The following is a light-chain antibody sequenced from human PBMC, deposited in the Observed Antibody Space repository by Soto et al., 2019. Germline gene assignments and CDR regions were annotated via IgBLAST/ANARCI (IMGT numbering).Light chain of an antibody. J-gene: IGKJ1*01. V-gene: IGKV1-39*01. Sequence: DIQLTQSPSFLSASVGDRVTITCRASQGINIFLAWFQQKPGKAPNLLISAASTLQSGVPSRFRGGASGTDFTLTISSLQLDDFATYYCQQSYNTPLTFGQGTKVDIK. CDR1: QGINIF. CDR2: AAS. CDR3: QQSYNTPLT.